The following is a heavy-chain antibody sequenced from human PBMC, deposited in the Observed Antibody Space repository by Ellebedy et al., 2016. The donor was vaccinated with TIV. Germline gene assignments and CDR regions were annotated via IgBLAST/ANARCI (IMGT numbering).Heavy chain of an antibody. CDR3: ARDSTSYNWFDP. CDR1: GYTFTGYY. Sequence: ASVKVSCKASGYTFTGYYMHWVRQAPGQGLEWMGWINPNSGGANYAQKFQGRVTMTRDTSISTAYVELTRLRSDDTAVYYCARDSTSYNWFDPWGQGTLVTVSS. J-gene: IGHJ5*02. V-gene: IGHV1-2*02. CDR2: INPNSGGA. D-gene: IGHD2-2*01.